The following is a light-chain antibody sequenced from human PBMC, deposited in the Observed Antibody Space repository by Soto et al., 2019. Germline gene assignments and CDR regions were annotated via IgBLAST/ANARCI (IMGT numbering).Light chain of an antibody. CDR3: GTWDSSLSAWV. V-gene: IGLV1-51*01. J-gene: IGLJ3*02. CDR1: SFNIGNNY. Sequence: QSVLTQPPSVSAAPGQKVTISCSGSSFNIGNNYVSWYQQVPGTAPKLLIYDNDKRPSGIPDRFSGSKSGTSATLGITGLQTGDEADYYCGTWDSSLSAWVFGGGTKLTVL. CDR2: DND.